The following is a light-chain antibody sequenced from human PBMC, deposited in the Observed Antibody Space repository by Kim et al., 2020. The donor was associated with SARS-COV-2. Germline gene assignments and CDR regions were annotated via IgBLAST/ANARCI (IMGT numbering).Light chain of an antibody. CDR3: QSADSSTII. J-gene: IGLJ2*01. V-gene: IGLV3-25*03. Sequence: SVSPGQTARITCSGDVLPNQYAFWYQRKPGQAPVLVLYKDTERPSGIPERFSGSSSGTKVTLTISGVQAEDEADYYCQSADSSTIIFGGGTKLTVL. CDR2: KDT. CDR1: VLPNQY.